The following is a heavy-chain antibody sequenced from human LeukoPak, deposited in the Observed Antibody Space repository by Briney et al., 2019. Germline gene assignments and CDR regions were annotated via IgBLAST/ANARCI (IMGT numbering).Heavy chain of an antibody. J-gene: IGHJ5*02. V-gene: IGHV4-61*02. CDR2: IYTSGST. D-gene: IGHD3-22*01. Sequence: SETLTLTCTVSGGSISSGSYYRSWIRQPAGKGLEWIGRIYTSGSTNYNPSLKSRVTISVDTSKNQFSLKLSSVTAADTAVYYCARLAVITNWFDPWGQGTLVTVSS. CDR1: GGSISSGSYY. CDR3: ARLAVITNWFDP.